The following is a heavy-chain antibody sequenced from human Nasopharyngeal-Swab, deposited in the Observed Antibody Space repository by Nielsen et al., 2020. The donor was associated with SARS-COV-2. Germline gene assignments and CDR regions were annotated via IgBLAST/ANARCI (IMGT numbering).Heavy chain of an antibody. J-gene: IGHJ4*02. V-gene: IGHV3-53*04. Sequence: GGSLRLSCAASGFTVSSNYMNWVRRAPGKGLEWVSVTYSGGSTYYADSVKGRFTISRHISRNTLYLQMNSLRAEDTAVYFCARGGSGYDPLDYWGQGTLVTVSS. D-gene: IGHD5-12*01. CDR1: GFTVSSNY. CDR2: TYSGGST. CDR3: ARGGSGYDPLDY.